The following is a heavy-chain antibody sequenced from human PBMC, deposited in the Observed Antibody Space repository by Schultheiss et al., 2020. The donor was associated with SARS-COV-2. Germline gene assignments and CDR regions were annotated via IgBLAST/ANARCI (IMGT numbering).Heavy chain of an antibody. CDR3: ARGPWCSSTSCYVDYYYYMDV. CDR2: IYYSGST. D-gene: IGHD2-2*01. Sequence: SETLSLTCAVYGGSFSGYYWGWIRQPPGKGLEWIGSIYYSGSTYYNPSLKSRVTISVDTSKNQFSLQLNSVTPEDTAVYYCARGPWCSSTSCYVDYYYYMDVWGKGTTVTVSS. J-gene: IGHJ6*03. V-gene: IGHV4-34*01. CDR1: GGSFSGYY.